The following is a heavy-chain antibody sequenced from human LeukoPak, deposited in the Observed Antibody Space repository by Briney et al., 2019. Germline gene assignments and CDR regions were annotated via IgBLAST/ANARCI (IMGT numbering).Heavy chain of an antibody. Sequence: ASEKVSCKASGYSFINYYIHWVRQAPGQGLEWMGIINPSGAGTSFAQKFRGRVTMTRDMSTSTVYMELNSLRSQDTAVYYCARAWEAVAGNYGVVDYWGQGTLVTVSS. J-gene: IGHJ4*02. CDR1: GYSFINYY. V-gene: IGHV1-46*01. CDR2: INPSGAGT. CDR3: ARAWEAVAGNYGVVDY. D-gene: IGHD4-17*01.